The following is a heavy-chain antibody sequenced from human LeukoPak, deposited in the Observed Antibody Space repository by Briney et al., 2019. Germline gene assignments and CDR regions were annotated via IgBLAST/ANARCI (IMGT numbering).Heavy chain of an antibody. CDR3: TRSHSGDQLLFPDAFDI. J-gene: IGHJ3*02. V-gene: IGHV3-49*04. CDR2: IRSKAYGGTT. Sequence: GGSLRLSCTASGFTFGDYAMSWVRQAPGKGLEWVGFIRSKAYGGTTEYAASVKGRFTISRDDSKSNAYLQMNSLKTEDTAVYYCTRSHSGDQLLFPDAFDIWGQGTMVTVSS. D-gene: IGHD2-2*01. CDR1: GFTFGDYA.